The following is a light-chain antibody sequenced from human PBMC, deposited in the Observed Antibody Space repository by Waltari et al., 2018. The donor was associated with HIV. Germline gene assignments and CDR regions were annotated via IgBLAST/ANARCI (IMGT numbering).Light chain of an antibody. CDR2: DVN. J-gene: IGLJ1*01. Sequence: QSALSHPASVFASPGQSVALSCSGSATDICRFNYVSLYQQHPDKTPRLILFDVNNRPSGISDRFSGSKSGTTASLTISTVETDDEADYYCASYTGNSTGVFGSGTKLTVL. V-gene: IGLV2-14*03. CDR3: ASYTGNSTGV. CDR1: ATDICRFNY.